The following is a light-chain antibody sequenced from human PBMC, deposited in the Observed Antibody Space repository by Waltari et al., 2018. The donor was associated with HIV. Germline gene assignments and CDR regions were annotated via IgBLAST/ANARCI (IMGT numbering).Light chain of an antibody. J-gene: IGLJ3*02. CDR3: SSYAGSNNWV. V-gene: IGLV2-8*01. CDR1: NSDIGAYNY. Sequence: QSALTQPPSASGSPGQSVTISCTGTNSDIGAYNYVSWYQQHPGKAPKFMIYEVNRRPSGVTDRFSGSKSGNTASLTVSGLQAEDEADYYCSSYAGSNNWVFGGGTKLTVL. CDR2: EVN.